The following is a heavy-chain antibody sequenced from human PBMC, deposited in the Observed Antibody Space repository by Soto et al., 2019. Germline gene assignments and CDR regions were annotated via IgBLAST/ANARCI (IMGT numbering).Heavy chain of an antibody. Sequence: QITLKESGPPLVKPTQPLTLTCTVPGFSLTTNGVGVGWFRQPPGKALEWLALIYRDDEKRTRPSLKTRRSITKDNSKNQVVLTVTGLDPVDTGTYYCAHSGASGPYWETFNYWGQGTLVTVSS. V-gene: IGHV2-5*02. D-gene: IGHD1-26*01. CDR2: IYRDDEK. CDR1: GFSLTTNGVG. CDR3: AHSGASGPYWETFNY. J-gene: IGHJ4*02.